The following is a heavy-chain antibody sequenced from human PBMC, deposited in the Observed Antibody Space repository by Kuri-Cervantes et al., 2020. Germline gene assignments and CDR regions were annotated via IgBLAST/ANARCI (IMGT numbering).Heavy chain of an antibody. CDR3: ARVGKVWDAFDI. Sequence: GESLTLSCEASGFTFRIYSMNWVRQAPGKGLEWVSYIGHSNTISYADSAKGRFTISKDNAKNYLYLKMNSRRTEDTALYHCARVGKVWDAFDIWGQGTMVTVSS. J-gene: IGHJ3*02. CDR1: GFTFRIYS. CDR2: IGHSNTI. V-gene: IGHV3-48*04. D-gene: IGHD3-10*01.